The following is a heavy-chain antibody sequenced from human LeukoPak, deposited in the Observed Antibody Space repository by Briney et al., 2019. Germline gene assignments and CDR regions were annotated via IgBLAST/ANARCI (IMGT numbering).Heavy chain of an antibody. Sequence: SETLSLTCTVSGGSISSHYWSWIRQPAGKGLEWIGRIYTSGSTNYNPSLKSRVTMSVDTSKNQFSLKLSSVTAADTAVYYCARDDDYGDYRSARDNWFDPWGQGTLVTVSS. CDR1: GGSISSHY. V-gene: IGHV4-4*07. CDR2: IYTSGST. D-gene: IGHD4-17*01. CDR3: ARDDDYGDYRSARDNWFDP. J-gene: IGHJ5*02.